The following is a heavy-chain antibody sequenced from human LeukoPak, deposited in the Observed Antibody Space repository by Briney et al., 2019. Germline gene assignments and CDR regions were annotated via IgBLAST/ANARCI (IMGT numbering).Heavy chain of an antibody. J-gene: IGHJ5*02. Sequence: GGSLRLSCAASGFTFSSYGMHWVRQAPGKGLEWVAVIWYDGSNKYYADSVKGRFTISRDNSKNTLYLQMNSLRAEGTAVYYCAKEMYSSSSWDWFDPWGQGTLVTVSS. D-gene: IGHD6-6*01. CDR1: GFTFSSYG. V-gene: IGHV3-30*02. CDR2: IWYDGSNK. CDR3: AKEMYSSSSWDWFDP.